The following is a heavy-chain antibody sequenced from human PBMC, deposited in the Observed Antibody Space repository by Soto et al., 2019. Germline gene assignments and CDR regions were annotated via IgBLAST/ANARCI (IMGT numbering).Heavy chain of an antibody. D-gene: IGHD3-16*01. CDR1: GYSFTRYG. Sequence: QVKLVQSRAEVKNPGASVKVSCKASGYSFTRYGIAWARQAPGQGLEWMGWINTYNGNTNYAQNLQGRVNLTTDNSTSTAYMELTSLRSNDTAIYYCAMVDVYVTPSPQDVWGQGTTVIVSS. CDR2: INTYNGNT. V-gene: IGHV1-18*01. J-gene: IGHJ6*02. CDR3: AMVDVYVTPSPQDV.